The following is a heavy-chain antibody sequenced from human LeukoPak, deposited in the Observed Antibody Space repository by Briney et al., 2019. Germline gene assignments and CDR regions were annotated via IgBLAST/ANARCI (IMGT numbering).Heavy chain of an antibody. D-gene: IGHD1-7*01. Sequence: GGSLRLSCAASGFIFSSYAMTRVRQAPGKGLECVSAISGNGGSTYYADSVKGRFTVSRDNSKNTLYLQMNSLRAEDTAVYYCAKDINWNYELGFDFWGQGTLVTVSS. CDR1: GFIFSSYA. CDR3: AKDINWNYELGFDF. V-gene: IGHV3-23*01. CDR2: ISGNGGST. J-gene: IGHJ4*02.